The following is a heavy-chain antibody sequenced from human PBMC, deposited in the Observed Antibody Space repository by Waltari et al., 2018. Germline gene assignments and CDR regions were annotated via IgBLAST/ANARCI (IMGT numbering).Heavy chain of an antibody. CDR1: AFTYRTSI. CDR3: GREGGTSGYSGYLDT. CDR2: MSYDGFSK. V-gene: IGHV3-30*01. D-gene: IGHD2-15*01. J-gene: IGHJ4*02. Sequence: QVQLVESGGGVVQPGRSLRLSCAAPAFTYRTSIINWVRQAPGKGREWVAAMSYDGFSKYYADSVKGRFSIGRDDSQNTVYLQANSLTTEDTAVYYCGREGGTSGYSGYLDTWGQGTLVTVSS.